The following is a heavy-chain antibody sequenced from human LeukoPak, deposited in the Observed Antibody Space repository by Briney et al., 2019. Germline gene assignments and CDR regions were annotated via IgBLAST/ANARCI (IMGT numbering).Heavy chain of an antibody. V-gene: IGHV3-21*01. Sequence: PGGSLRLSCAASGFTFSSYSMNWVRQAPGKGLEWVSSISSSSSYIYYADSVKGRFTISRDNAKNSLYLQMNSLRAEDTAVYYCAKRDGYNSNYFDYWGQGTLVTVSS. J-gene: IGHJ4*02. CDR3: AKRDGYNSNYFDY. D-gene: IGHD5-24*01. CDR2: ISSSSSYI. CDR1: GFTFSSYS.